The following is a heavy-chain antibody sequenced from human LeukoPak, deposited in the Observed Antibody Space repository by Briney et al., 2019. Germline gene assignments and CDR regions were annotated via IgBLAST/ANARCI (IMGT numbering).Heavy chain of an antibody. D-gene: IGHD2-2*01. CDR3: ASPSVPAARRAFDI. Sequence: SETLSLTCAVCGGFFSGYYWNWIRQPPGKGLEGIGEINHSGSTNYNPSLKSRVTISVDRSKNQFSLKLSSVTAADTAVYYCASPSVPAARRAFDIWGQGTMVTVSS. V-gene: IGHV4-34*01. CDR2: INHSGST. J-gene: IGHJ3*02. CDR1: GGFFSGYY.